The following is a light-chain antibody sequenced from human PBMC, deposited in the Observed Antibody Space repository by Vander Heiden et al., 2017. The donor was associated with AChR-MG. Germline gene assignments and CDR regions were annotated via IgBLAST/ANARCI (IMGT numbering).Light chain of an antibody. Sequence: QAVVTQEPSLTVSPGETVTLTCGSSTGPVTSAYDPYWIQQKPGQAPRTLIYDSSNRPSGTPARFSVSLLGDKAALTLSGAQPEDEAEYYCLLSYNGPRVFGGGTRLTVL. CDR1: TGPVTSAYD. V-gene: IGLV7-46*01. J-gene: IGLJ3*02. CDR3: LLSYNGPRV. CDR2: DSS.